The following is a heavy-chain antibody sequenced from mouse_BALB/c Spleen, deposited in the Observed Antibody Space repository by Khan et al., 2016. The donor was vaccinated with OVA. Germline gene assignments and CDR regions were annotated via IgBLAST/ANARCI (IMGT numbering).Heavy chain of an antibody. CDR3: VXXGAYHRNDGWFAY. Sequence: QQSGAELARPGASVKMSCKASGYTFTSYTIHWIKKRPGQGLEWIGYINPSNGYTNYNQKFKDKATLTTDKSSTTAYLQLSSLTSDDSAVYNCVXXGAYHRNDGWFAYWGQGTLVTVSA. D-gene: IGHD2-14*01. V-gene: IGHV1-4*01. J-gene: IGHJ3*01. CDR2: INPSNGYT. CDR1: GYTFTSYT.